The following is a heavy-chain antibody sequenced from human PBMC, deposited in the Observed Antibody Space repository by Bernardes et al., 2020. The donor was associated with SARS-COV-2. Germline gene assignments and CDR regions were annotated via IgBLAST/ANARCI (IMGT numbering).Heavy chain of an antibody. J-gene: IGHJ3*02. CDR2: IIPLFGTT. D-gene: IGHD1-26*01. CDR1: GNTFTSYA. Sequence: SVKVSCKTSGNTFTSYAVIWVRQAPGQGLECMGGIIPLFGTTNYAQNFQGRITIAADESTSTVYMELSSLRSEDTAMYYCARSGTYPDAFDIWGQGTMVTVSS. V-gene: IGHV1-69*13. CDR3: ARSGTYPDAFDI.